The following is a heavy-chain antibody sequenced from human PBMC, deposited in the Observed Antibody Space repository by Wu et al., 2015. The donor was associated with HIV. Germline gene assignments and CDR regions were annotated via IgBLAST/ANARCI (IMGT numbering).Heavy chain of an antibody. CDR3: ARQRAYSTGWYVYDY. V-gene: IGHV1-8*01. Sequence: QVQLVQSGAEVKEPGDSVKVSCKASGYTFTNYDIHWVRQAPGQGLEWMGWMNPKSYNTGYAQKFQGRLTMTRDTSISTAYMELSSLRSEDTAVYYCARQRAYSTGWYVYDYWGQGTLVTVSS. D-gene: IGHD6-19*01. CDR2: MNPKSYNT. CDR1: GYTFTNYD. J-gene: IGHJ4*02.